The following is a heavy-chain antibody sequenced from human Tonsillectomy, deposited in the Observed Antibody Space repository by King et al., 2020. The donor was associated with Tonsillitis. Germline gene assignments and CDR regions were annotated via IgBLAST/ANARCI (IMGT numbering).Heavy chain of an antibody. Sequence: VQLVESGGGLVQPGGSLRLSCVASGFIFSDHYMDWVRQAPGKGLEWVVRTRNKANSYTTDYAASVKGRFSILRDDSKNSLYLQMNSLKTEDTAVYYCGRVSCRSTSCFLDFWGQGTLVTVSS. J-gene: IGHJ4*02. D-gene: IGHD2-2*01. CDR1: GFIFSDHY. V-gene: IGHV3-72*01. CDR3: GRVSCRSTSCFLDF. CDR2: TRNKANSYTT.